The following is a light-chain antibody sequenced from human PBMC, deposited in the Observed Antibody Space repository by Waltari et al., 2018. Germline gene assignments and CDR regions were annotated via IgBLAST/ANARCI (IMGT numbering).Light chain of an antibody. CDR1: QSVSSS. CDR2: YAS. V-gene: IGKV6-21*01. Sequence: EVVLTQSPDFQSVIPKEKVTITCRASQSVSSSLHWYQHKAGQSPKLLIKYASQSLSGVPSRFSGSGSGTEYTLTINGLEPEDAATYFCHRGHSLPYTFGQGTKLEIK. J-gene: IGKJ2*01. CDR3: HRGHSLPYT.